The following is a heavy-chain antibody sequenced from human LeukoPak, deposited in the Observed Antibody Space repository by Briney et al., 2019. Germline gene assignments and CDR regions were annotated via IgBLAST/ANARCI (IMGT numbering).Heavy chain of an antibody. CDR2: INPKTGVT. CDR3: ARHMTTANNWFDP. CDR1: GYTFTGYF. D-gene: IGHD1-1*01. Sequence: ASVKVSCKASGYTFTGYFMHWVRQAPGQGLEWMGWINPKTGVTNYEQKFQGRVIMTRDTSISTVYMEVTRLTSGDTAVYYCARHMTTANNWFDPWGQGTLVTVSS. V-gene: IGHV1-2*02. J-gene: IGHJ5*02.